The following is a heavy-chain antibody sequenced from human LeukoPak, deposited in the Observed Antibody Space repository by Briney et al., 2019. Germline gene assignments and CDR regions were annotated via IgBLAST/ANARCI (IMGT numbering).Heavy chain of an antibody. J-gene: IGHJ4*02. Sequence: PGGFLRLSCAASGFTFSGYGINWVRLAPGKGLEWVSMISNGNTEHYADSVKGRFTISRDNSKNTLYLEMKSLRAEDTAVYYCARDNPSGGSSGWTGLDYWGQGTLVTVSS. CDR2: MISNGNTE. V-gene: IGHV3-48*01. CDR1: GFTFSGYG. CDR3: ARDNPSGGSSGWTGLDY. D-gene: IGHD6-19*01.